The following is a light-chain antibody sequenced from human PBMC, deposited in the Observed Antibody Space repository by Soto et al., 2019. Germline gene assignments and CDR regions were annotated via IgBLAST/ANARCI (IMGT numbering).Light chain of an antibody. V-gene: IGKV3-11*01. J-gene: IGKJ5*01. Sequence: TVLTQSPATLSLSPCERATLSCRASQSVTTYLAWYQQKPGQAPRLLIYDASDRATGIPARFSGSGSGTDFTLTISSLEPEDFAVYYCQQRSNWPPEITFGQGTRLEIK. CDR2: DAS. CDR1: QSVTTY. CDR3: QQRSNWPPEIT.